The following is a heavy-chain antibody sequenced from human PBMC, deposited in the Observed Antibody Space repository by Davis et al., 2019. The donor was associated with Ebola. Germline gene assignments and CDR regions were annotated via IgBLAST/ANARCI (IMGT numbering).Heavy chain of an antibody. Sequence: PGGSLRPSCAPSGFTFSGSSMHWVRQPSGKGLEWVGYIRSKANSYATAYGSSVKGRFTISRDDSKNTAYVQMNSLKTEDTAVYYCTTQGNIVATGHDYWGQGTLVTVSS. D-gene: IGHD5-12*01. CDR1: GFTFSGSS. CDR3: TTQGNIVATGHDY. V-gene: IGHV3-73*01. J-gene: IGHJ4*02. CDR2: IRSKANSYAT.